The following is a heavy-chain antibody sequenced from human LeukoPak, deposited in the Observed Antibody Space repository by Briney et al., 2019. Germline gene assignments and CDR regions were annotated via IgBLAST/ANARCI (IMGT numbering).Heavy chain of an antibody. V-gene: IGHV3-11*01. CDR2: ISTTGDTI. Sequence: GGSLRLSCAVSGFSFSAHYMSWIRRAPGKGLEWISYISTTGDTIYYADSVKGRFTISRDNAKNSLYLQMNSLRVDDTAVYYCARISGSFYDYFDYWGQGALVSVSS. J-gene: IGHJ4*02. D-gene: IGHD3-22*01. CDR3: ARISGSFYDYFDY. CDR1: GFSFSAHY.